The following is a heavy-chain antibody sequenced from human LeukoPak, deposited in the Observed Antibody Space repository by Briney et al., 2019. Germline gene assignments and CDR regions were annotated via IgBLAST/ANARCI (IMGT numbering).Heavy chain of an antibody. CDR2: INPIFGTA. CDR3: AREEYCSGGSCYPRHHFDH. J-gene: IGHJ4*02. V-gene: IGHV1-69*05. D-gene: IGHD2-15*01. CDR1: GGTFSSYI. Sequence: SVKISCKASGGTFSSYIITWVRQAPGQGLEWMGGINPIFGTASYAQKFRGRVTFTTDESTSTAYMELTSLKAEDTAVYYCAREEYCSGGSCYPRHHFDHWGQGTLVTVSS.